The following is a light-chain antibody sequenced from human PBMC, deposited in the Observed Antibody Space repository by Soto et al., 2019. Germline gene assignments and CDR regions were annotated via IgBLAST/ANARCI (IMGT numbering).Light chain of an antibody. J-gene: IGKJ1*01. V-gene: IGKV3-15*01. CDR2: GAS. Sequence: EIVMTQSPATLSVSPGQRATLPCRASQTVRSILGWYQQKPGQAPRLLIYGASTRATGIPARCSGSGSGTEFTLTISRLQPEDFAVYYCQQFDNWPRTFGQGTKVDIK. CDR1: QTVRSI. CDR3: QQFDNWPRT.